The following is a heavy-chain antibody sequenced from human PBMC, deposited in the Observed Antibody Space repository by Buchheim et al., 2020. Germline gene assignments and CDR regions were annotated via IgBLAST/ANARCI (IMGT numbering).Heavy chain of an antibody. Sequence: QVQLQQWGAGLLKPSETLSRTCAVYGGSFSGYSCTWIRQPPGKGLEWIGEINHSGSTNYNVSLKSRVTISADTSKNQFSLKLSSVTAADTAVYYCARGLEWVPTVYYYYGMDVWGQGTT. D-gene: IGHD5-12*01. J-gene: IGHJ6*02. CDR2: INHSGST. CDR3: ARGLEWVPTVYYYYGMDV. CDR1: GGSFSGYS. V-gene: IGHV4-34*01.